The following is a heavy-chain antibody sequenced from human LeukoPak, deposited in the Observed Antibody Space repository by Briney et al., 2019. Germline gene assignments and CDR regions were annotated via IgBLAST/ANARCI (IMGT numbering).Heavy chain of an antibody. CDR2: ISGSGGST. Sequence: PGRSLRLSCAASGFTFSSYAMTSVRQAPGKGLEWVSAISGSGGSTYYADSVKGRLTISRDNSKNTLYLQMNSLRAEDTAVYYCAKSGIMITFGGVIVLPYFDHWGQGTLVTVSS. CDR1: GFTFSSYA. CDR3: AKSGIMITFGGVIVLPYFDH. V-gene: IGHV3-23*01. D-gene: IGHD3-16*02. J-gene: IGHJ4*02.